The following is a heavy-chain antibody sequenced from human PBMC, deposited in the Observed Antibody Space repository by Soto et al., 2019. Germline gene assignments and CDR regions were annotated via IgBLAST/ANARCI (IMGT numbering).Heavy chain of an antibody. CDR1: GFTFSSYA. V-gene: IGHV3-30-3*01. Sequence: PGGSLRLSCAASGFTFSSYAMHWVRQAPGKGLEWVAVISYDGSNKYYADSVKGRFTISRDNSKNTLYLQMNSLRAEDTAVYYCASAVRGYSYGPLDYWGQGTLVTVSS. D-gene: IGHD5-18*01. J-gene: IGHJ4*02. CDR2: ISYDGSNK. CDR3: ASAVRGYSYGPLDY.